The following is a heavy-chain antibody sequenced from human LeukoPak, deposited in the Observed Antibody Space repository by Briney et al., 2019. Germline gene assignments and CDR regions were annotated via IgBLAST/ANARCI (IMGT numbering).Heavy chain of an antibody. CDR1: GYTFTSYG. J-gene: IGHJ5*02. Sequence: ASVKVSCKASGYTFTSYGISWVRQAPGQGLEWMGLINPTGGSTGYAQKFQGRVTMTRNTSISTAYMELSSLRSEDTAVYYCAREAVGGINWFDPWGQGTLVTVSS. D-gene: IGHD1-26*01. CDR3: AREAVGGINWFDP. V-gene: IGHV1-8*02. CDR2: INPTGGST.